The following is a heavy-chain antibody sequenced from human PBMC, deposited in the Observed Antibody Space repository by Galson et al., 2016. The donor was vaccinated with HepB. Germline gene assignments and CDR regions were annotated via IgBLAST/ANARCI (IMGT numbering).Heavy chain of an antibody. V-gene: IGHV3-23*01. CDR2: INGGDSGGST. J-gene: IGHJ4*02. CDR3: AKGRGTTVTSNDY. D-gene: IGHD4-17*01. Sequence: SLRLSCAASGFTFSSYAMSWVRQAPGKGLEWVSTINGGDSGGSTYYADSVKGRFTISRDNSKSTLYVEMNSLRAEDTAVYYCAKGRGTTVTSNDYWGQGTLVTVSS. CDR1: GFTFSSYA.